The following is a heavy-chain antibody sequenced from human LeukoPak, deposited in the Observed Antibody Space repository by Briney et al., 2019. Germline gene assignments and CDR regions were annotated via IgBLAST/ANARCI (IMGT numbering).Heavy chain of an antibody. J-gene: IGHJ5*02. V-gene: IGHV1-18*01. CDR2: ISAYNGNT. D-gene: IGHD3-10*01. CDR1: GNTFTSHG. CDR3: ARDRMVRGVISNWFDP. Sequence: ASVKVSCKASGNTFTSHGISWVRQAPGQGLEWMGWISAYNGNTNYAQKLQCRVTMTTDTSTSTAYMELRSLRSDDTAAYYCARDRMVRGVISNWFDPWGQGTLVTVSS.